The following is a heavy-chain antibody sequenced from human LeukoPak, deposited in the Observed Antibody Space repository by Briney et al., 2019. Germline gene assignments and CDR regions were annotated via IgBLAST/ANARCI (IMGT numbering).Heavy chain of an antibody. CDR3: ARQAPITMVRGGPFDY. V-gene: IGHV5-51*01. CDR1: GYSFTSYW. CDR2: IYPGDSDT. Sequence: GESLKISCKGSGYSFTSYWIGWVRQMPGKGLEWMGIIYPGDSDTRYSPSFQGQVTISADKSISTAYLQCSSLKASDTAMYYCARQAPITMVRGGPFDYWGQGTLVTVSS. D-gene: IGHD3-10*01. J-gene: IGHJ4*02.